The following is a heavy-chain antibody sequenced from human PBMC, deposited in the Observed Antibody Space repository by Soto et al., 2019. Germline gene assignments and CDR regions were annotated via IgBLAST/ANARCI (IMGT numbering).Heavy chain of an antibody. J-gene: IGHJ5*02. D-gene: IGHD6-6*01. CDR3: ARSIAARLNWFDP. CDR1: GFTFSSYW. Sequence: GGSLRLSCAASGFTFSSYWMSWVRQAPGKGLEWVANIKQDGSEKYYVDSVKGRFTISRDNAKNSLYLQMNSLRAEDTAVYYCARSIAARLNWFDPRGQRTLVTVSS. V-gene: IGHV3-7*01. CDR2: IKQDGSEK.